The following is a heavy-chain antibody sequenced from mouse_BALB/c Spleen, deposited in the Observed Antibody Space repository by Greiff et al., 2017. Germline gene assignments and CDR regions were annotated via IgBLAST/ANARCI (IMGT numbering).Heavy chain of an antibody. CDR1: GFTFSDYY. Sequence: DVKLQESGGGLVKPGGSLKLSCAASGFTFSDYYMYWVRQTPEKRLEWVATISDGGSYTYYPDSVKGRFTISRDNAKNNLYLQMSSLKSEDTAMYYCARDYHGKTYFDVWGAGTTVTVSS. V-gene: IGHV5-4*02. J-gene: IGHJ1*01. CDR2: ISDGGSYT. D-gene: IGHD1-2*01. CDR3: ARDYHGKTYFDV.